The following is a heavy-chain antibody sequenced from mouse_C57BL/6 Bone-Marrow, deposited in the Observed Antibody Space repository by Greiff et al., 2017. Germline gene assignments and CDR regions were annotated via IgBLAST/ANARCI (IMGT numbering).Heavy chain of an antibody. Sequence: DVKLVESGGGLVKPGGSLKLSCAASGFTFSSYAMSWVRQTPEKRLEWVATISDGGSYTYYPDNVKGRFTISRDNAKNNLYLQMSHLKSEDTAMYYCAREGYYGNYDAYWGQGTLVTVSA. V-gene: IGHV5-4*01. D-gene: IGHD2-1*01. CDR1: GFTFSSYA. CDR2: ISDGGSYT. CDR3: AREGYYGNYDAY. J-gene: IGHJ3*01.